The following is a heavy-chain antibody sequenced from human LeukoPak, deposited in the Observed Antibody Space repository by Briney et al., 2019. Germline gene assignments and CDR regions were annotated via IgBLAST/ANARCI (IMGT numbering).Heavy chain of an antibody. V-gene: IGHV1-18*01. Sequence: ASVKVSCKASGYTFTSYGVTWVRQAPGQGLEWMGWISTYKGNTNYAQNLQGRVTMTTDTSTSTAYMELRSLRSDDTAMYYCARDEGGYYRSLYFAYWGQGTLVTVSS. J-gene: IGHJ4*02. CDR3: ARDEGGYYRSLYFAY. CDR1: GYTFTSYG. CDR2: ISTYKGNT. D-gene: IGHD3-3*01.